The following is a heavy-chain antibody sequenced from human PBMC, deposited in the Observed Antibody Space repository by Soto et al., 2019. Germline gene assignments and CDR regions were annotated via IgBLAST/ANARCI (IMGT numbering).Heavy chain of an antibody. J-gene: IGHJ4*02. V-gene: IGHV1-2*04. CDR2: INPNSGGT. CDR1: GYTFTGYY. Sequence: ASVKVSCKASGYTFTGYYMHWVRQAPGQGLEWMGWINPNSGGTNYAQKFQGWVTMTRDTSISTAYMELSRLRSDGTAVYYCARVAYSSGWYIVDYWGQGTLVTVSS. CDR3: ARVAYSSGWYIVDY. D-gene: IGHD6-19*01.